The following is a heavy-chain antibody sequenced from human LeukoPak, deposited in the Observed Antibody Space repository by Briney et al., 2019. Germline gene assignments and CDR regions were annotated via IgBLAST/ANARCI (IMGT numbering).Heavy chain of an antibody. Sequence: SETLSLTCTVSGGSMSSYYWSWIRQPPGKGLERIGYIYYSGSTNYNPSLKSRVTISVDTSKNQFSLKLSSVTAADTAVYYCARWADGYKRYYYYYYMDVWGKGATVTVSS. CDR1: GGSMSSYY. D-gene: IGHD5-24*01. J-gene: IGHJ6*03. CDR3: ARWADGYKRYYYYYYMDV. V-gene: IGHV4-59*08. CDR2: IYYSGST.